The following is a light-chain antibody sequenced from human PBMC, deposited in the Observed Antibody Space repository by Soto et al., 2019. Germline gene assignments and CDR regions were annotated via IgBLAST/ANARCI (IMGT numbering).Light chain of an antibody. CDR1: QGIRNE. V-gene: IGKV1-6*01. CDR2: ASS. CDR3: LQLYNFSWT. Sequence: AIRMTQSPSSLSASVRDIVTISFLASQGIRNELAWYQKKAGKAPKLLIFASSNLQSGVPSRFSGSGSGTDFTLTISRLQPEDFATYYCLQLYNFSWTFGQGTKVDIK. J-gene: IGKJ1*01.